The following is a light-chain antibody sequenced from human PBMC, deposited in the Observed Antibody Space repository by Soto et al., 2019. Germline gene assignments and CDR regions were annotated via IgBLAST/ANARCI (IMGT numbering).Light chain of an antibody. CDR1: SSDVGGYNY. Sequence: QSVLTQPASVSGSPGQSITISCTGTSSDVGGYNYVSWYQQHPGKAPKLMIYDVCNRPSGISNRFSGSKSGITASLTISGLLPEDEADYYCTSYTSSNTYVFGTGTKVTVL. V-gene: IGLV2-14*01. J-gene: IGLJ1*01. CDR3: TSYTSSNTYV. CDR2: DVC.